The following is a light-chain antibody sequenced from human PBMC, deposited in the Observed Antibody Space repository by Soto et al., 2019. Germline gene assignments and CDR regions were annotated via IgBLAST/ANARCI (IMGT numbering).Light chain of an antibody. Sequence: DVQMTQSPSSLSASVGDRVTITCRASQDINSWLAWYQQKPGNAPKSLIYAASSLQTGVPSRFSGSASGTHFPLTISTLQPEDSATDYCQQYNIYPLTCGGGTKVEIK. J-gene: IGKJ4*01. CDR1: QDINSW. CDR2: AAS. CDR3: QQYNIYPLT. V-gene: IGKV1D-16*01.